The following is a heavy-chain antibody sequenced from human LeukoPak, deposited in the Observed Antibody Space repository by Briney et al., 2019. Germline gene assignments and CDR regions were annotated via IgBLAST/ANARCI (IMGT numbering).Heavy chain of an antibody. CDR2: IYYSGST. CDR3: ARLGLVVTATQIDY. D-gene: IGHD2-15*01. Sequence: PSETLSLTCTVSGGSISRSSYYWGWIRQPPGKGLEWIATIYYSGSTYYNPSLKSRVTISADTSKNQFSLKLSSVTAADTAIYYCARLGLVVTATQIDYWGQGTLVTVSS. CDR1: GGSISRSSYY. V-gene: IGHV4-39*01. J-gene: IGHJ4*02.